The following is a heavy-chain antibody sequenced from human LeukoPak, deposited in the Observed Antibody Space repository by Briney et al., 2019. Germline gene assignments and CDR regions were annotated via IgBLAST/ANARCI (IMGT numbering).Heavy chain of an antibody. CDR1: GFTFSSYE. D-gene: IGHD3-16*02. Sequence: GGSLRLSCAASGFTFSSYEMNWVRQAPGKGLEWVSYISSSGSTIYYADSVKGRFTISRDNAKNSLYLQMNSLRVEDTAVYYCARARTYDYVWGSYRSSSFDYWGQGTLVTVSS. V-gene: IGHV3-48*03. J-gene: IGHJ4*02. CDR2: ISSSGSTI. CDR3: ARARTYDYVWGSYRSSSFDY.